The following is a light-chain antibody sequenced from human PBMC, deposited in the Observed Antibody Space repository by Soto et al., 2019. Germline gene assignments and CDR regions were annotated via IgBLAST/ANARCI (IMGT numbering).Light chain of an antibody. CDR1: QSVSSN. CDR2: GAS. CDR3: QQYNDWPLT. Sequence: EIVMTQSPVTLSVSPEERATLSCRASQSVSSNLAWYQKKPGQAPRLLIDGASIRATGIPARFSGSGSGTEFTLTISSLQSEDFAVYYCQQYNDWPLTFGGGTKVEIK. J-gene: IGKJ4*01. V-gene: IGKV3-15*01.